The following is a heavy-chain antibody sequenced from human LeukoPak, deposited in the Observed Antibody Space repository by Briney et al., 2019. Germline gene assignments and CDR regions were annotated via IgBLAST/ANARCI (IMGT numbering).Heavy chain of an antibody. CDR2: INAGNGNT. CDR3: ARARYETRIWPKSRYDYYHYMDV. Sequence: GASVKVSFKASGYTFTIYTIHWVRQAPGQRLEWMGWINAGNGNTKYSQEFQDRVTITRDTSASTAYMELSSLRSEDMAVYYCARARYETRIWPKSRYDYYHYMDVWGKGTTVTVSS. D-gene: IGHD3-3*01. J-gene: IGHJ6*03. CDR1: GYTFTIYT. V-gene: IGHV1-3*03.